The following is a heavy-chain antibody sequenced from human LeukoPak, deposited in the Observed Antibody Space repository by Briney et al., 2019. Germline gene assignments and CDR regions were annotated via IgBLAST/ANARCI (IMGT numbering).Heavy chain of an antibody. CDR2: IYYSGST. J-gene: IGHJ6*03. V-gene: IGHV4-59*12. CDR1: GGSISSYY. Sequence: SETLSLTCTVSGGSISSYYWSWIRQPPGKGLEWIGYIYYSGSTNYNPSLKSRVTISVDTSKNQFSLKLSSVTAADTAVYYCARITYYYGSGSYWDYYYYMDVWGKGTTVTVSS. D-gene: IGHD3-10*01. CDR3: ARITYYYGSGSYWDYYYYMDV.